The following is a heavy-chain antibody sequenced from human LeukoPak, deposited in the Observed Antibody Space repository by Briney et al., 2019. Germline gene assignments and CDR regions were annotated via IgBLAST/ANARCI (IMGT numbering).Heavy chain of an antibody. CDR2: IIPILGIA. Sequence: GASVKVSCKASGGTFSSYAISWVRQAPGQGLEWMGRIIPILGIANYAQKFQGRVTITADKSTSTAYMELSSLRSEDTAVYYCARPGIVGATTGAVAWYYGMDVWGQGTTVTVSS. D-gene: IGHD1-26*01. J-gene: IGHJ6*02. CDR1: GGTFSSYA. V-gene: IGHV1-69*04. CDR3: ARPGIVGATTGAVAWYYGMDV.